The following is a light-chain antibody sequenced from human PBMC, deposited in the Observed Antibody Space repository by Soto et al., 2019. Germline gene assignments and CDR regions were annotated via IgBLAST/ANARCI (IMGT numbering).Light chain of an antibody. Sequence: EIVLPQSPGTLSFSPGDRATLSCRASQTVSSRYVAWYQQKPGQAPRLLIYGASNRATGIPDRFSGSGSGTDFTLTITRLEPEDFAVYYCQQYATSPRTVGQGTKVEIK. CDR2: GAS. CDR1: QTVSSRY. J-gene: IGKJ1*01. CDR3: QQYATSPRT. V-gene: IGKV3-20*01.